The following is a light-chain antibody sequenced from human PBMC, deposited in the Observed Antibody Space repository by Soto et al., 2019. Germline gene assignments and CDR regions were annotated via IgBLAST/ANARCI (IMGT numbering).Light chain of an antibody. CDR1: QSVASIY. V-gene: IGKV3-20*01. CDR3: QQYDNYLYT. J-gene: IGKJ2*01. CDR2: GAS. Sequence: EIVLTQSPGTLSLSPGEGATLSCRASQSVASIYVAWYQQKPGQAPRLLIYGASSRATGIPDRFSGSGSGTDFTLTISRLEPEDFAVYYCQQYDNYLYTFGQGTKLEIK.